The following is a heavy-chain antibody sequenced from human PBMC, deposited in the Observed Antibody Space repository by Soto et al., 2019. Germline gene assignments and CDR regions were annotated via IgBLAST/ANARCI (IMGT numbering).Heavy chain of an antibody. V-gene: IGHV1-69*13. J-gene: IGHJ6*02. D-gene: IGHD3-10*01. CDR1: GGSFSSYA. CDR3: ARVHQGVPYYYYGMDG. CDR2: IIPISGTA. Sequence: SVKVSCKASGGSFSSYAITWVRQAPGQGLEWMGGIIPISGTANYAQKFQGRVAITADESASTAYMDLSSLRSEDTAVYYCARVHQGVPYYYYGMDGWGQGTTVTVS.